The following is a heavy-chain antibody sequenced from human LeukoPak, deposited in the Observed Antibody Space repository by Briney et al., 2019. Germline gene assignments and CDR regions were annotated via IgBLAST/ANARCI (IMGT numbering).Heavy chain of an antibody. D-gene: IGHD3-22*01. CDR3: ARAMYYYDSSGYSPWVSGGYYYMDV. CDR2: IYYSGST. Sequence: SETLSLTCSVSGGSISSYYWSWMRQPPGKGLEWIGYIYYSGSTNYNPSLKSRVTISVDTSKNQFSLKLSSVTAADTAVYYCARAMYYYDSSGYSPWVSGGYYYMDVWGKGTTVTISS. J-gene: IGHJ6*03. CDR1: GGSISSYY. V-gene: IGHV4-59*01.